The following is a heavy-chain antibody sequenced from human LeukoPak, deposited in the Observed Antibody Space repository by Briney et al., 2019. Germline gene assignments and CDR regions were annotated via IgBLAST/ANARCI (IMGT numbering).Heavy chain of an antibody. CDR1: GYTFTSYY. CDR2: INPSGGST. V-gene: IGHV1-46*01. CDR3: ARWAQSGTMVRGANPGNCFDY. J-gene: IGHJ4*02. D-gene: IGHD3-10*01. Sequence: ASVKVSCKASGYTFTSYYMHWVRQAPGQGLEWMGIINPSGGSTSYAQKFQGRVTMTRDTSTSTVYMELSSLRSEDTAVYYCARWAQSGTMVRGANPGNCFDYWGQGTLVTVSS.